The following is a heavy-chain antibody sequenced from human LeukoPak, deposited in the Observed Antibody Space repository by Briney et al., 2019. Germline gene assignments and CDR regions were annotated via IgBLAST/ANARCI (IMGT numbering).Heavy chain of an antibody. CDR1: GFTFSSYA. D-gene: IGHD3-3*01. CDR2: ISGSGGST. CDR3: AKRLRFRGTPYYYYGMDV. Sequence: GGPLRLSCAASGFTFSSYAMSWVRQAPGKGLEWVSAISGSGGSTYYADSVKGRFTISRDNSKNTLYLQMNSLRAEDTAVYYCAKRLRFRGTPYYYYGMDVWGQGTTVTVSS. V-gene: IGHV3-23*01. J-gene: IGHJ6*02.